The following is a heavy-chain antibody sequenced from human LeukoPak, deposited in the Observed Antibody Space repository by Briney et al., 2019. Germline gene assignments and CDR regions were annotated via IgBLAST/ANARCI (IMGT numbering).Heavy chain of an antibody. CDR1: GYTFTSYY. J-gene: IGHJ4*02. D-gene: IGHD3-3*01. CDR3: ARDRGKTIFGVVTQYYFDY. V-gene: IGHV1-2*06. CDR2: INPNSGGT. Sequence: ASVKVSCKASGYTFTSYYMHWVRQAPGQGLEWMGRINPNSGGTNYAQKFQGRVTMTRDTSISTAYMELSRPRSDDTAVYYCARDRGKTIFGVVTQYYFDYWGQGTLVTVSS.